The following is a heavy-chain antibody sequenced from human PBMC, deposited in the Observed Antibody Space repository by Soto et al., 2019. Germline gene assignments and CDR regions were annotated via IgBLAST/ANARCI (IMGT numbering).Heavy chain of an antibody. CDR3: ARDPPEWELPEDY. Sequence: GGSLRLSCAASGFTFSSYWMHWVRQAPGKGLVWVSRINNDGSSRSYADSVKGRFTISRDNAQNTLYLQMDSLRAEDTAVYYCARDPPEWELPEDYWGQGTLVTVSS. D-gene: IGHD1-26*01. V-gene: IGHV3-74*01. CDR1: GFTFSSYW. CDR2: INNDGSSR. J-gene: IGHJ4*02.